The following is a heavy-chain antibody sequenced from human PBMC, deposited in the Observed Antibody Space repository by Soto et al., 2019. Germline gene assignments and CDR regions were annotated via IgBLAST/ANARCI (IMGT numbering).Heavy chain of an antibody. Sequence: QVQLVQSGAEVKKPGASVKVSCKASGYTFTSYGISWVRQAPGQGLEWMGWISAYNGNTTYAQKLQGRVTMTTDTATSAACKELMSLRSDDTAVYLCSRAGGVQARSDPLGPGALVTVSS. D-gene: IGHD2-8*02. CDR2: ISAYNGNT. CDR3: SRAGGVQARSDP. J-gene: IGHJ5*02. V-gene: IGHV1-18*01. CDR1: GYTFTSYG.